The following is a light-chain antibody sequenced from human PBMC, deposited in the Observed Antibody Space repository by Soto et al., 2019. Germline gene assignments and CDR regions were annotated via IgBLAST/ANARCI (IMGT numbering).Light chain of an antibody. V-gene: IGKV3-20*01. J-gene: IGKJ2*01. CDR1: QSVSSSY. CDR2: GAS. Sequence: EIVLTQSPGTLSLSPGERATLSCRASQSVSSSYLVWYQQKPGQAPRLLIYGASSRATGIPDRFSGSGSGTDFTLTISRLEPEDFEVYFFQQYGTSPYTFGQGTKLEIK. CDR3: QQYGTSPYT.